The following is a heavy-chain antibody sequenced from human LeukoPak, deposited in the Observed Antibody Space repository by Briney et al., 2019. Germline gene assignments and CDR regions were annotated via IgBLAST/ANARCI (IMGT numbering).Heavy chain of an antibody. CDR3: ARDKSIATRPIFDY. CDR1: GYTFTGYY. Sequence: ASVKVSCKASGYTFTGYYMHWVRQAPGQGLEWMGWINPNSGGTNYAQKFQGRVTMTRDTSISTAYMELSRLRSDDTAIYYCARDKSIATRPIFDYWGQGTLVTVSS. J-gene: IGHJ4*02. D-gene: IGHD6-6*01. CDR2: INPNSGGT. V-gene: IGHV1-2*02.